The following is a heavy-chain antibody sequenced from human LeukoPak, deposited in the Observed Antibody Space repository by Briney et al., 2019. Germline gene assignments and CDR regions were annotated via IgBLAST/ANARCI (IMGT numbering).Heavy chain of an antibody. V-gene: IGHV1-2*06. Sequence: ASVKVSCKASGYTFTGYYIHWVRQAPGQGLEWMGRINPNSGDTNYAQKFQGRVTMTRDTSISTAYMELSGLRSDDTAVYYCARVSPKSGFWSGYYLAYFDYWGQGTLVTVSS. J-gene: IGHJ4*02. CDR3: ARVSPKSGFWSGYYLAYFDY. CDR2: INPNSGDT. D-gene: IGHD3-3*01. CDR1: GYTFTGYY.